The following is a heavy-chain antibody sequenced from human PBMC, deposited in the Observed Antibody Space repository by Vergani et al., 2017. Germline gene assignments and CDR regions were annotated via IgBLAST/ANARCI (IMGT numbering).Heavy chain of an antibody. D-gene: IGHD4-17*01. CDR3: SVYGDYAGDDY. V-gene: IGHV3-48*03. CDR2: ISSSGSTI. CDR1: GFTFSSYE. J-gene: IGHJ4*02. Sequence: EVQLLESGGGLVQPGRSLRLSCAASGFTFSSYEMNWVRQAPGKGLEWVSYISSSGSTIYYADSVKGRFTISRDNAKNSLYLQMNSLRAEDTAVYYCSVYGDYAGDDYWGQGTLVTVSS.